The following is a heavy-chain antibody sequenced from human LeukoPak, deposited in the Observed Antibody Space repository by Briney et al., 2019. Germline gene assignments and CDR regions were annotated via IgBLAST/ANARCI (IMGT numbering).Heavy chain of an antibody. CDR1: GYSISSGYY. CDR2: IYHSGST. V-gene: IGHV4-38-2*02. J-gene: IGHJ5*02. D-gene: IGHD6-19*01. CDR3: ARYSSGWYSWFDP. Sequence: KSSETLSLTCTVSGYSISSGYYWGWIRQPPGKGLEWIGSIYHSGSTYYNPSLKSRVTISVDTSKNQFSLKLSSVTAADTAVHYCARYSSGWYSWFDPWGQGTLVTVSS.